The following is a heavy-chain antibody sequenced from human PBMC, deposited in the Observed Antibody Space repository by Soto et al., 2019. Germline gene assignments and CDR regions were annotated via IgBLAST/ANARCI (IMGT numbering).Heavy chain of an antibody. D-gene: IGHD1-26*01. CDR1: GVTVCSYS. V-gene: IGHV3-21*01. CDR2: ISSSSSYI. J-gene: IGHJ6*02. Sequence: PGGSPRLSCAACGVTVCSYSMDGVRQEPGKGLEWVSSISSSSSYIYYADSVKGRFTISRDNAKNSLYLQMNSLRAEDTAVYYCARDPGGGWELLAPYYYYGMDVWGQGTTVTVSS. CDR3: ARDPGGGWELLAPYYYYGMDV.